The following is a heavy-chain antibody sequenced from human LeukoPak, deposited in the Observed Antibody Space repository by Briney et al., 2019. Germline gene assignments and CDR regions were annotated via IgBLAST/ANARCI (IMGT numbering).Heavy chain of an antibody. Sequence: EASVKVSCKASGGTFSSYAISWVRQAPGQGLEWTGRIIPIFGIANYAQKFQGRVTITADKSTSTAYMELSSLRSEDTAVYYCASPNYYDSSGPFDYWGQGTLVTVSS. D-gene: IGHD3-22*01. CDR1: GGTFSSYA. J-gene: IGHJ4*02. CDR3: ASPNYYDSSGPFDY. V-gene: IGHV1-69*04. CDR2: IIPIFGIA.